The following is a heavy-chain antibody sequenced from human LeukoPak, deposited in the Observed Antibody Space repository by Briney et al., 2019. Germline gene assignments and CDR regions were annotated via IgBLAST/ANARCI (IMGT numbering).Heavy chain of an antibody. J-gene: IGHJ4*02. CDR2: ISYGETEK. D-gene: IGHD2-15*01. V-gene: IGHV3-33*06. CDR1: GFIFSNCG. Sequence: PGRCLRLSCELHGFIFSNCGMHCVRQPPAKGREWVAFISYGETEKQYADSVKGRFANSRDDSKTTLFLQMNSLRDEDTAIYYCAEVHGWGRQLGYYFDYWGQGTLVTVSS. CDR3: AEVHGWGRQLGYYFDY.